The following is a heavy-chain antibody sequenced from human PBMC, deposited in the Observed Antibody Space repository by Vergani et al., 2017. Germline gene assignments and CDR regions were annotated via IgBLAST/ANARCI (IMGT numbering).Heavy chain of an antibody. V-gene: IGHV3-23*01. CDR2: ISGSGVSA. CDR1: EFTFSNYA. CDR3: AKQYFVSGNYRCDY. J-gene: IGHJ4*02. Sequence: EVQLLESGGGLVQPGGSLRLTCAASEFTFSNYAMNWVRQAPGKGLEWVSGISGSGVSAYYTDAVKGRFTISRDNSKNMLFLQMNNLRTEDTAIYYCAKQYFVSGNYRCDYWGQGTLVTVSS. D-gene: IGHD3-16*02.